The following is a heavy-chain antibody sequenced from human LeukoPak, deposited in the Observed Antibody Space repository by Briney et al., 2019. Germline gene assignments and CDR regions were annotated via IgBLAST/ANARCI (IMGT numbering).Heavy chain of an antibody. D-gene: IGHD3-22*01. CDR1: GGSISSHY. J-gene: IGHJ4*02. CDR2: IHYSGST. Sequence: SETLSLTCTVSGGSISSHYWSWIRQPPGKALECIGCIHYSGSTNYNPSLKSRVTISVDTSKNQFSLKLSSVTAADTALYYCARAGRTSGFYLGEFWGQGTLVTVSS. V-gene: IGHV4-59*11. CDR3: ARAGRTSGFYLGEF.